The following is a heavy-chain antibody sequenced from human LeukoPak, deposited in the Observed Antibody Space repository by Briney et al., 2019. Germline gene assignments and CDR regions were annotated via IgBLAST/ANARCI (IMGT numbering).Heavy chain of an antibody. CDR1: GGSISSYY. J-gene: IGHJ4*02. V-gene: IGHV4-59*08. Sequence: PSETLSLTCTVSGGSISSYYWSWIRQPPGKGLEWIGYICYSGSTNYNPSLKSRVTISVDTSKNQFSLKLSSVTAADTAVYYCARRFSYYDFWSGYYTGGFDYWGQGTLVTVSS. CDR3: ARRFSYYDFWSGYYTGGFDY. D-gene: IGHD3-3*01. CDR2: ICYSGST.